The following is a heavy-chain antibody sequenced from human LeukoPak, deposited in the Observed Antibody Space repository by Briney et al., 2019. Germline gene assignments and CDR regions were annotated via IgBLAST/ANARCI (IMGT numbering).Heavy chain of an antibody. V-gene: IGHV7-4-1*02. CDR3: ARVGLLWFGEVAFDI. J-gene: IGHJ3*02. D-gene: IGHD3-10*01. Sequence: GASVKVSCKASGYTFTSYAMNWVRQAPGQGLGWMGWINTNTGNPTYAQGFTGRFVFSLDTSVSTAYLQISSLKAEDTAVYYCARVGLLWFGEVAFDIWGQGTMVTVSS. CDR1: GYTFTSYA. CDR2: INTNTGNP.